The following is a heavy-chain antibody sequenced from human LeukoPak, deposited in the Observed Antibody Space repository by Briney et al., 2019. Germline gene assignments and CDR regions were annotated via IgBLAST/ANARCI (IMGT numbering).Heavy chain of an antibody. Sequence: GGSLRLSCSASGFAFSIYTMYWVRQAPGKGPGYVSTISGSGNGGSIYYADSVKGRFTISRDDSKSTLYLQMNGLRSEDTAVYYCVKDFGRVRGTPDSWGQGTLVTVSS. CDR1: GFAFSIYT. CDR2: ISGSGNGGSI. D-gene: IGHD3-10*01. J-gene: IGHJ4*02. CDR3: VKDFGRVRGTPDS. V-gene: IGHV3-64D*06.